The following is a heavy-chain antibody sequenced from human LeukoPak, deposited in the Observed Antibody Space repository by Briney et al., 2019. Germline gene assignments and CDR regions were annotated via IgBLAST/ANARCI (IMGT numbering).Heavy chain of an antibody. D-gene: IGHD4-17*01. CDR2: IIPIFGSA. V-gene: IGHV1-69*01. CDR3: ARVPPHDYGDYVGVYYFDY. Sequence: GSSVKVSCKASGGTFSSYAISWVRQAPGQGLEWMGGIIPIFGSANHAQKFQGRVTITADESTSTAYMELSSLRSEDTAVYYCARVPPHDYGDYVGVYYFDYWGQGTLVTVSS. J-gene: IGHJ4*02. CDR1: GGTFSSYA.